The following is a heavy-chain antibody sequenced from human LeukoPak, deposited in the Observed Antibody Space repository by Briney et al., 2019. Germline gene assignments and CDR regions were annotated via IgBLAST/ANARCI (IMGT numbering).Heavy chain of an antibody. J-gene: IGHJ4*02. V-gene: IGHV1-46*01. CDR2: INPSGGST. CDR3: ARSYYYDSSGYYQYYFDY. Sequence: ASVKVSSKASGYTFTSYYMHWVRQAPGQGLEWMGIINPSGGSTSYAQKFQGRVTMTRDTSTSTVYMELSSLRSEDTAVYYCARSYYYDSSGYYQYYFDYWGQGNPVSVSS. CDR1: GYTFTSYY. D-gene: IGHD3-22*01.